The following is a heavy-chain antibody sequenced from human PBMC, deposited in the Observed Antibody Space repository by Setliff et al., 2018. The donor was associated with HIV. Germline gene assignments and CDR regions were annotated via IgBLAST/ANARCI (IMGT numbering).Heavy chain of an antibody. J-gene: IGHJ6*03. V-gene: IGHV4-34*01. CDR2: INHSGST. Sequence: PSETLSLTCTVSGGSITSYYWSWIRQPPGKGLEWIGEINHSGSTNYNPSLKSRVTISVDTSKNQFSLKLSSVTAADTAVYYCARGGGSYYYYYYMDVWGKGTTVTVSS. CDR1: GGSITSYY. CDR3: ARGGGSYYYYYYMDV. D-gene: IGHD1-26*01.